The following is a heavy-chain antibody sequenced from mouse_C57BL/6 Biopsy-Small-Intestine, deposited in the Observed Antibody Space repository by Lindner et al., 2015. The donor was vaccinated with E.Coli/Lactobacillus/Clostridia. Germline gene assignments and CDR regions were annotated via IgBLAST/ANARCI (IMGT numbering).Heavy chain of an antibody. D-gene: IGHD2-1*01. CDR1: GYTFTSYW. V-gene: IGHV1-7*01. CDR3: ARSGYFGKGGDYFDY. Sequence: QLQESGAELAKPGASVKLSCKASGYTFTSYWMHWVKQRPGQGLEWIGYINPSSGYTKYNQKFKDKASLTADESSSTAYMQLSSLTYEDSAVYYCARSGYFGKGGDYFDYWGQGTTLTVSS. J-gene: IGHJ2*01. CDR2: INPSSGYT.